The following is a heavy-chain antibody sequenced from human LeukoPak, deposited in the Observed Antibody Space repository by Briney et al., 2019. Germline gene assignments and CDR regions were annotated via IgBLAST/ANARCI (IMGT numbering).Heavy chain of an antibody. J-gene: IGHJ3*02. V-gene: IGHV3-7*01. CDR1: GFTFSYYW. CDR2: IKQDGSEK. Sequence: GGSLRLSCAASGFTFSYYWMHWVRQAPGKGLEWVANIKQDGSEKYYVDSVKGRFTISRDNAKNSLYLQMNSLRAEDTAVYYCARDSGSYWGVVGDAFDIWGQGTMVTVSS. CDR3: ARDSGSYWGVVGDAFDI. D-gene: IGHD1-26*01.